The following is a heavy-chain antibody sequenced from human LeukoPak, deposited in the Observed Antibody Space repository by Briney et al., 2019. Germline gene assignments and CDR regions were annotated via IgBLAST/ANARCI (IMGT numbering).Heavy chain of an antibody. Sequence: GASVKVSCKASGYGFSDVYFNWVRQAPGQGLEWMGWINPHSGATNYAQRFQGRVSMDASIDTAYMELSRLTSDDTAVYYCARGAPVAIFGPGYDEYFEYWGQGTVVIVSS. CDR1: GYGFSDVY. J-gene: IGHJ4*02. CDR3: ARGAPVAIFGPGYDEYFEY. CDR2: INPHSGAT. V-gene: IGHV1-2*02. D-gene: IGHD3-3*01.